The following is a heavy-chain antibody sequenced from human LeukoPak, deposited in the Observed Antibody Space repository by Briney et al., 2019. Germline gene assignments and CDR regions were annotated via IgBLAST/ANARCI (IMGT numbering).Heavy chain of an antibody. J-gene: IGHJ4*02. CDR3: ARDRGDGYSSSWGDY. D-gene: IGHD6-13*01. V-gene: IGHV3-7*01. CDR2: IKQDGSEK. CDR1: GFAFSSYW. Sequence: GGSLRLSCAASGFAFSSYWMSWVRQAPGKGLEWVANIKQDGSEKYYVDSVKGRFTISRDNAKNSLYLQMNSLRAEDTAVYYCARDRGDGYSSSWGDYWGQGTLVTVSS.